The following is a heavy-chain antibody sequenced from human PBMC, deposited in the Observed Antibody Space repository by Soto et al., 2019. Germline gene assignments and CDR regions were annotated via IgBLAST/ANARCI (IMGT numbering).Heavy chain of an antibody. J-gene: IGHJ4*02. D-gene: IGHD6-13*01. V-gene: IGHV1-3*01. CDR3: ARGIAHYYFDH. Sequence: ASVKVSCKASGYTFTSYAIQWVRQAPGQRLEWMGWINAGNGNTKYSQKFQGRVTITRDTSASTAYMELSSLRSEDTAVYYCARGIAHYYFDHWGQGTLVTVSS. CDR1: GYTFTSYA. CDR2: INAGNGNT.